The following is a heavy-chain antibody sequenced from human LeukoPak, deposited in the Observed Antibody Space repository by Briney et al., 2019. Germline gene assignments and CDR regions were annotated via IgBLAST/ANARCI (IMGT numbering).Heavy chain of an antibody. V-gene: IGHV4-39*07. CDR1: GGSISSSSYY. J-gene: IGHJ5*02. CDR3: AREGGDASPSS. Sequence: SETLSLTCTVSGGSISSSSYYWGWIRQPPGKGLEWIGSIYYSGSTYYNPSLKSRVTISVDTSKNQFSLKLSSVTAADTAVYYCAREGGDASPSSWGQGTLVTVSS. D-gene: IGHD4-17*01. CDR2: IYYSGST.